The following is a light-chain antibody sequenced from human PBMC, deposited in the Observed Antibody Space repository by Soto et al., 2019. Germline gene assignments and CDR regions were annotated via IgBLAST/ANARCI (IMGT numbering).Light chain of an antibody. V-gene: IGKV1-39*01. J-gene: IGKJ2*01. CDR1: QSINIY. CDR2: GAY. Sequence: IQMTQSPSSLSASVGDSVTVTCRASQSINIYLNWYQQKPGKAPTLVIYGAYSLQSGVPSRFTGGGSRTDFTLTISSLQPEDFSTYYCQQSYRSPYTFGQGTKLEIK. CDR3: QQSYRSPYT.